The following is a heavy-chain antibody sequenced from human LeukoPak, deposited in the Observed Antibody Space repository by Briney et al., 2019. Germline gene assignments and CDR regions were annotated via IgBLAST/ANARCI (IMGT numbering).Heavy chain of an antibody. CDR3: AIDRLAVAGSYYFDY. CDR1: GFTFSSYA. D-gene: IGHD6-19*01. V-gene: IGHV3-23*01. Sequence: PGGSLRLSCAASGFTFSSYAMSWVRQAPGKGLEWVSAISAGGGSTYYADSVKGRFTISRDNSKNTLYLQMNSLRAEDTAVYYCAIDRLAVAGSYYFDYWGQGTLVTVSS. CDR2: ISAGGGST. J-gene: IGHJ4*02.